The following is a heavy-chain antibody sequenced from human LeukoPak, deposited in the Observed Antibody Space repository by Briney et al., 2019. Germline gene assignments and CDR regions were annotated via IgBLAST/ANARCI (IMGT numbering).Heavy chain of an antibody. J-gene: IGHJ4*02. CDR3: ARGVRDIVVVPAARKIDY. Sequence: SETLSLTCAVYGGSFSGYYWSWIRQPPGKGLEWIGEINHSGSTNYNPSLKSRVTISVDTSKNQFSLKLSSVTAADTAVYYCARGVRDIVVVPAARKIDYWGQGTLVTVSS. CDR2: INHSGST. CDR1: GGSFSGYY. V-gene: IGHV4-34*01. D-gene: IGHD2-2*01.